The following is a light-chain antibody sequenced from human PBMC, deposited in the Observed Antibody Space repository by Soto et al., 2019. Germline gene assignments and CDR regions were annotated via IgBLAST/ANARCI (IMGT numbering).Light chain of an antibody. CDR2: AAS. J-gene: IGKJ3*01. CDR3: QKSYSTPFS. V-gene: IGKV1-39*01. Sequence: EIQMTQAPSYLSASVGARVNITCGASQSISSYLNWYQQKPGKAAKLLIYAASSLQSGVPSRFSGIGSGTDFTLTISSLQPEDFATYYCQKSYSTPFSCGAGTKVDIK. CDR1: QSISSY.